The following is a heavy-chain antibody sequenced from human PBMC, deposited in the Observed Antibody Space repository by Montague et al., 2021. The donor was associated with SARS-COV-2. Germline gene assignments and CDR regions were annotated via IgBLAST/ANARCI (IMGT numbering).Heavy chain of an antibody. CDR2: ST. D-gene: IGHD6-19*01. J-gene: IGHJ3*01. V-gene: IGHV4-59*12. CDR3: ARLIGSGWTDAFDF. Sequence: STKYNPSLESRVTISIDTSKNQFALRLNSVSAADTAIYYCARLIGSGWTDAFDFWGQGTIVTVSS.